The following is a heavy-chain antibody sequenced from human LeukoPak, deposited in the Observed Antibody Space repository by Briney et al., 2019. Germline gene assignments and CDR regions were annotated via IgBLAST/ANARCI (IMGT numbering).Heavy chain of an antibody. CDR2: IKQEGSEK. V-gene: IGHV3-7*01. CDR3: ARGFELDY. CDR1: GFTFTSFW. J-gene: IGHJ4*02. Sequence: PGGSLRFSCAASGFTFTSFWMSWVRQALGKGLEWVANIKQEGSEKYYVGSVKGRFTISRDDARNSLYLQMNSLRAEDTAVYFCARGFELDYWGQGTLVTVSS.